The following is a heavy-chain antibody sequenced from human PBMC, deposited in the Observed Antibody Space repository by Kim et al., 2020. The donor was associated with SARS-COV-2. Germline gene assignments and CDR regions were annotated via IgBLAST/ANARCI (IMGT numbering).Heavy chain of an antibody. Sequence: SETLSLTCAVYGGSFSGYYWSWISQPPGKWLELCGEINHSGSTNYNPSLKSRVTISVDTSKNQFSRKLSTVTASDTAVYYCARRSRGYYYGMDVWGHGTPVTVSS. D-gene: IGHD3-10*01. J-gene: IGHJ6*02. CDR3: ARRSRGYYYGMDV. V-gene: IGHV4-34*01. CDR2: INHSGST. CDR1: GGSFSGYY.